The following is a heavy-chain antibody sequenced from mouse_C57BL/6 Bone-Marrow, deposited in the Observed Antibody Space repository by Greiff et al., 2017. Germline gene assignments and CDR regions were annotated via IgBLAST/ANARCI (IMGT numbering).Heavy chain of an antibody. D-gene: IGHD1-2*01. CDR1: GYSITSGYY. CDR2: ISYDGSN. J-gene: IGHJ3*01. V-gene: IGHV3-6*01. CDR3: ARGDYYG. Sequence: VQLQQSGPGLVKPSQSLSLTCSVTGYSITSGYYWNWIRQFPGNKLEWMGYISYDGSNNYNPSLKNRISITRDTSKNQFFLKLNSVTTEDTATYYCARGDYYGGGQGTLVTVSA.